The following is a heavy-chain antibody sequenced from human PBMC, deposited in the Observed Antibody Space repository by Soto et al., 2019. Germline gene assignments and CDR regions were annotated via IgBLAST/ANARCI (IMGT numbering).Heavy chain of an antibody. V-gene: IGHV3-33*01. D-gene: IGHD3-3*01. CDR3: ARDLLALRLLGRLSLTNYGMDV. CDR2: IWHDGSKK. CDR1: GFTFSSYG. Sequence: QVQLVESGGGVVQPGRSLRLSCAASGFTFSSYGMHWVRQAPGKGLEGVAVIWHDGSKKYYADSVKGRFTISRDNYRNTMYLQRNSLRDEDTDVYYCARDLLALRLLGRLSLTNYGMDVWGQGTTVTVSS. J-gene: IGHJ6*02.